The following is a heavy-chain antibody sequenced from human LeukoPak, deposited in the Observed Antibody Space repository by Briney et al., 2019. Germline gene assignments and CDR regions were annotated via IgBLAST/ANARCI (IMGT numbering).Heavy chain of an antibody. CDR3: ARGGYYYLDV. J-gene: IGHJ6*03. CDR1: GGSISPYY. V-gene: IGHV4-59*01. Sequence: SETLSLTCTVSGGSISPYYWSWIRQPPGKGLEWIAYIFHSGTTKYNPALKSRVAISLDTPKSQISLRLHSVTAADTAVYYCARGGYYYLDVWGRGTTVTVS. CDR2: IFHSGTT.